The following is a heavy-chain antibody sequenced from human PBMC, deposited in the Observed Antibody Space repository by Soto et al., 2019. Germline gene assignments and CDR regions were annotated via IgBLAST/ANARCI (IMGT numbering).Heavy chain of an antibody. V-gene: IGHV1-8*01. CDR1: GYTFTSYD. CDR2: MNPNSGNT. CDR3: AKAGYSSSWKPFDY. J-gene: IGHJ4*02. Sequence: ASVKVSCKASGYTFTSYDINWVRQATGQGLEWMGWMNPNSGNTGYAQKVQGRVTMTRNTSISTAYLQLSSLRSEDTAVYYCAKAGYSSSWKPFDYWGQGTLVTVSS. D-gene: IGHD6-13*01.